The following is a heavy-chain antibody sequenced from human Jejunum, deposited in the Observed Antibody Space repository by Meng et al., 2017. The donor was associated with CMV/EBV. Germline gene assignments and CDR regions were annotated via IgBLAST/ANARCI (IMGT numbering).Heavy chain of an antibody. CDR3: ARDALREGYFDL. V-gene: IGHV4-39*07. D-gene: IGHD4-17*01. CDR1: GVSISSTSYY. Sequence: QGPMPDAGPGLVKPSGPLSLPCAGSGVSISSTSYYWVWIRQPPGKGLEWIGGVYYSGNTYYNPSLKSRVTLSVDTSKNQFSLKLNSVTAADTAVYHCARDALREGYFDLWGRGTLVTVSS. J-gene: IGHJ2*01. CDR2: VYYSGNT.